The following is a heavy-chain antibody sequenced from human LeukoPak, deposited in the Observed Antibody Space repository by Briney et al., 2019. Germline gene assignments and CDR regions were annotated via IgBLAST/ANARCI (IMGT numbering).Heavy chain of an antibody. CDR3: ARTDKVPGEYYFDY. J-gene: IGHJ4*02. Sequence: ASVKVSCKASGYTFTSYAMNWVRQAPGQGLEWMGWINTNTGNPTYAQGFTGRFVFSLDTSVSTAYLQISSLKAEDTAVYYCARTDKVPGEYYFDYWGQGTLVTVSS. CDR2: INTNTGNP. V-gene: IGHV7-4-1*02. CDR1: GYTFTSYA. D-gene: IGHD2-2*01.